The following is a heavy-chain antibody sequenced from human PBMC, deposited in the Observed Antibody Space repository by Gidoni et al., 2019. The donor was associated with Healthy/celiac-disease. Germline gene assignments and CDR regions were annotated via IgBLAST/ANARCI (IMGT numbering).Heavy chain of an antibody. CDR2: IDWDDDK. D-gene: IGHD4-17*01. Sequence: QVTLKESGPALVKPTQTLTLTCTFSGFSLSTSGMRVSWIRQPPGKALEWLARIDWDDDKFYSTSLKTRLTISKDTSKNQVVLTMTNMDPVDTATYYCALSPNDYGLDYWGQGTLVTVSS. CDR1: GFSLSTSGMR. CDR3: ALSPNDYGLDY. J-gene: IGHJ4*02. V-gene: IGHV2-70*04.